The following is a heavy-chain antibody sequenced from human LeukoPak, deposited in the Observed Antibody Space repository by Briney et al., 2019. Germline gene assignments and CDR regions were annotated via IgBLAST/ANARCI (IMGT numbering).Heavy chain of an antibody. Sequence: GGSLRLSCAASGFTFSSYWMNWIRQAPGKGLEWVATIKEDGSEKYYVDSVKGRFTISRDNAENSLYLQMNSLRAEDTAVYYCYCGTYSGFDNWGQGTQVTVSS. D-gene: IGHD1-26*01. J-gene: IGHJ4*02. CDR1: GFTFSSYW. CDR3: YCGTYSGFDN. V-gene: IGHV3-7*01. CDR2: IKEDGSEK.